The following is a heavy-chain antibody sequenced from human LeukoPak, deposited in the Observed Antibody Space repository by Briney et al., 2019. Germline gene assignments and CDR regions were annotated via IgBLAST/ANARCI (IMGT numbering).Heavy chain of an antibody. CDR2: INPNSGGT. D-gene: IGHD6-13*01. Sequence: ASLKASCKASGYTFTGYYIHWVRQAPGQGLEWMGWINPNSGGTNYAQNFQGRVTMTRDTSISTAYMELSRLRSDDTAVYYCARAFSSSWYGPGDCWGQGTLVTVSS. CDR3: ARAFSSSWYGPGDC. J-gene: IGHJ4*02. CDR1: GYTFTGYY. V-gene: IGHV1-2*02.